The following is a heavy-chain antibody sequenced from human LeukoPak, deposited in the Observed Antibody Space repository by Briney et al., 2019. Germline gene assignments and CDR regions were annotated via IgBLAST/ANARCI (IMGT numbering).Heavy chain of an antibody. CDR3: ARLVAATGNFDY. J-gene: IGHJ4*02. D-gene: IGHD6-13*01. V-gene: IGHV4-30-2*01. CDR2: IYHSWST. Sequence: SETLPLTCTVSGGSISSYSWSWIRQPPGKGLEWIGYIYHSWSTYYNPSLKSRVTISVDRSKNQFSLKLSSVTAADTAVYYCARLVAATGNFDYWGQGTLVIVS. CDR1: GGSISSYS.